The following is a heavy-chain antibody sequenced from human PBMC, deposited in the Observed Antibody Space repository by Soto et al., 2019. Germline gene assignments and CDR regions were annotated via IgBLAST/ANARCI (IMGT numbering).Heavy chain of an antibody. CDR2: IFYSGPT. D-gene: IGHD6-19*01. CDR3: ARVPWQWLGGYAFDI. CDR1: ADSTSPGAHY. J-gene: IGHJ3*02. V-gene: IGHV4-31*03. Sequence: SQTLSLTCTVSADSTSPGAHYLCWIRQLPGKGLEWIGYIFYSGPTYYNPSLKSRVTISVDTSKNQFSLKLNSVTAADTAVYYCARVPWQWLGGYAFDIWGQGTMVT.